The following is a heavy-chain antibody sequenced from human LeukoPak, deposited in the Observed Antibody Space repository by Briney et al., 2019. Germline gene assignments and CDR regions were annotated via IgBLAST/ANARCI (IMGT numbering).Heavy chain of an antibody. V-gene: IGHV3-23*01. CDR2: ISGIGISI. CDR3: AKDMHGYDRPVDY. J-gene: IGHJ4*02. CDR1: GFTFNIHA. D-gene: IGHD5-24*01. Sequence: PGGSLRLSCAASGFTFNIHAMDWVRQAPGKGLERVSSISGIGISIYYADSVKGRFTISRDNSKSTVYLQMNRLIAEDTAVYYCAKDMHGYDRPVDYWGRGTQVTVSS.